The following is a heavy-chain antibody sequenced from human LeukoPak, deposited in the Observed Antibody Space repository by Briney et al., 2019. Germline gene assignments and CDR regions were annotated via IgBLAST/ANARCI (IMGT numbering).Heavy chain of an antibody. V-gene: IGHV3-23*01. Sequence: GGSLRLSCAASGFTFSSYAMSWVRQAPGKGLEWVSAISGSGGSTYYADSVKGRFTISRDNSKNTLYLQMNSLRAEDTAVYYCAKGPPVVVPAAIMGDWFDPWGQGTLVTVSS. J-gene: IGHJ5*02. CDR3: AKGPPVVVPAAIMGDWFDP. D-gene: IGHD2-2*02. CDR2: ISGSGGST. CDR1: GFTFSSYA.